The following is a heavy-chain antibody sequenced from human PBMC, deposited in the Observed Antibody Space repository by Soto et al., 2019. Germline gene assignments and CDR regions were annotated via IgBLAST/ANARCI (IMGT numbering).Heavy chain of an antibody. CDR1: GFTFGDYA. V-gene: IGHV3-49*03. Sequence: GGSLRLSCTASGFTFGDYAMSWFRQAPGKGLEWVGFIRSKAYGGTTEYAASVKGRFTISRDDSKSIAYLQMNSLKTEDTAVYYCTGTCRSCSSTSRKRESSYYMDVWGKGTTVTVSS. CDR2: IRSKAYGGTT. D-gene: IGHD2-2*01. J-gene: IGHJ6*03. CDR3: TGTCRSCSSTSRKRESSYYMDV.